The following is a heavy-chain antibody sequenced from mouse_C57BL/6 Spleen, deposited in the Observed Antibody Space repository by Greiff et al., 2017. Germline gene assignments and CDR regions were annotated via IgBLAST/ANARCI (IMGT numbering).Heavy chain of an antibody. CDR3: ARDRDYGGGEDVWFAV. CDR1: GFTFSDYY. Sequence: EVMLVESEGGLVQPGSSMKLSCTASGFTFSDYYMAWVRQIPEKGLEWVANINYDGSSTYYLDYLKSRFTISRDNASNTPYLQLSSLKSEDTAVYYCARDRDYGGGEDVWFAVWGTGTPVTVS. CDR2: INYDGSST. J-gene: IGHJ1*03. V-gene: IGHV5-16*01. D-gene: IGHD1-1*02.